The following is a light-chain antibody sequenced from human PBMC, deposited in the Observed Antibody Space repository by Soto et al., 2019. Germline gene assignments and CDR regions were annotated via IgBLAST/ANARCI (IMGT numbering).Light chain of an antibody. CDR2: YSS. V-gene: IGKV3D-15*01. CDR3: QQYAYWPEP. CDR1: QSVSNN. J-gene: IGKJ1*01. Sequence: IVSTPPPGIVGPSPGETATLSCRASQSVSNNHLAWYQQRPGQAPRLLIHYSSTRASDSPARFSGSGSGTNFTLAISSRQSEDFAVYYCQQYAYWPEPFGRGTEV.